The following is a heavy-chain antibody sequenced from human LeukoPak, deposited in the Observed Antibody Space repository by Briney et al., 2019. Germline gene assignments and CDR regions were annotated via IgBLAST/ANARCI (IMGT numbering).Heavy chain of an antibody. D-gene: IGHD1-26*01. CDR2: IYSGGST. Sequence: PGRSLRLSCAASGFTVSSNYMSWVRQAPGKGLEWVSVIYSGGSTYYADSVKGRFTISRDNSKNTLYLQMNSLRAEDTAVYYCARVPSGSYYHFDYWGQGTLVTVSS. V-gene: IGHV3-66*01. CDR1: GFTVSSNY. J-gene: IGHJ4*02. CDR3: ARVPSGSYYHFDY.